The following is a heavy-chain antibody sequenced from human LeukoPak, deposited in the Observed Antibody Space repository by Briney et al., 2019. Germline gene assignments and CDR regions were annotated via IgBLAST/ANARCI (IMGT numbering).Heavy chain of an antibody. V-gene: IGHV4-59*01. D-gene: IGHD3-3*01. CDR1: GGSIRSYY. CDR3: ARSYDTNFDY. J-gene: IGHJ4*02. Sequence: PSETLSLTCTVSGGSIRSYYWSWIRQPPGKGLEWIGYIYFSGSTSYNPSLKSRVTISVDRSKNQFSLKLSSVAAADTAVYYCARSYDTNFDYRGQGTLVTVSS. CDR2: IYFSGST.